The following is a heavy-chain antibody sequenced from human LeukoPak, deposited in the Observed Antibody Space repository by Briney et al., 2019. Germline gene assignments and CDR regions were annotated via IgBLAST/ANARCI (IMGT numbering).Heavy chain of an antibody. CDR3: AKETGGGSFEY. CDR2: ISGDAGST. J-gene: IGHJ4*02. D-gene: IGHD3-16*01. Sequence: GGSLRLSCAASGXTFDDYAMHWVRQAPGKGLEWVSLISGDAGSTYYADSVQGRFTISRDNSKDSLYLQMNSLRTEDTALYYCAKETGGGSFEYWGQGTLVTVSS. CDR1: GXTFDDYA. V-gene: IGHV3-43*02.